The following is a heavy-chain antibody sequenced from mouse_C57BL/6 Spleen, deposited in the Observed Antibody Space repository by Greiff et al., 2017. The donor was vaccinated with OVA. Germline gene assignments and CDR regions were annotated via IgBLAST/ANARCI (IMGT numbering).Heavy chain of an antibody. J-gene: IGHJ2*01. V-gene: IGHV5-4*01. D-gene: IGHD4-1*01. CDR3: AREELAFDY. CDR1: GFTFSSYA. Sequence: EVKLVDSGGGLVKPGGSLKLSCAASGFTFSSYALSWVRQTPEKRLEWVATISDGGSYTYYPDNVKGRFTISRDNAKNNLYLQMSHLKSEDTAMYYCAREELAFDYWGQGTTLTVSS. CDR2: ISDGGSYT.